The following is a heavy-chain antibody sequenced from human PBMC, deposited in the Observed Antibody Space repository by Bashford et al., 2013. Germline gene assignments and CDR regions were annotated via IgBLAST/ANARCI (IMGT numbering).Heavy chain of an antibody. Sequence: SETLSLTCTVSGGSISSGGYYWSWIRQHPGKGLEWIGYIYYSGSTYYNPSLKSRVTISVDTSKNQFSLKLSSVTAADTAVYYCARDKIGSSGYYYDYWGQGTLVTVSS. CDR3: ARDKIGSSGYYYDY. CDR2: IYYSGST. V-gene: IGHV4-31*03. D-gene: IGHD3-22*01. CDR1: GGSISSGGYY. J-gene: IGHJ4*02.